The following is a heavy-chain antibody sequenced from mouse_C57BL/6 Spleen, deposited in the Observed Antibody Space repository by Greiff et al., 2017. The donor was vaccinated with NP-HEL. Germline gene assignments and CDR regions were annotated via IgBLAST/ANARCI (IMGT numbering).Heavy chain of an antibody. CDR2: IDPETGGT. CDR3: TRVWRGGFAY. Sequence: QVQLKQSGAELVRPGASVTLSCKASGYTFTDYEMHWVKQTPVHGLEWIGAIDPETGGTAYNQKFKGKAILTADKSSSTAYMELRSLTSEDSAVYYCTRVWRGGFAYWGQGTLVTVSA. J-gene: IGHJ3*01. V-gene: IGHV1-15*01. CDR1: GYTFTDYE.